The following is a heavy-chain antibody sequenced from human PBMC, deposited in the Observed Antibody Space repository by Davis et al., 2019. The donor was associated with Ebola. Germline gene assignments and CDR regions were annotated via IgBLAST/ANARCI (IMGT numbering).Heavy chain of an antibody. CDR2: IYPGDSDT. D-gene: IGHD3-10*01. V-gene: IGHV5-51*01. CDR3: ARSNMVREAEGFDP. CDR1: EYRFANYW. J-gene: IGHJ5*02. Sequence: GESLKISCKGSEYRFANYWICWVRQMPGKGLEWMGIIYPGDSDTSYSPSFQGQVTISADKSISTAYLQWSSLKASDTAMYYCARSNMVREAEGFDPWGQGTLVTVSS.